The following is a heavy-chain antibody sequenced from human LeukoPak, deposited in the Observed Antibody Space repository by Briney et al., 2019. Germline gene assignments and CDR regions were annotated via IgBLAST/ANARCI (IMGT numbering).Heavy chain of an antibody. Sequence: SETLSLTCAVYGGSFSGYYWSWIRQPPGKGLEWIGEINHSGSTNYNPSLKSRVTISVDTSKNQFSLKLSSVTAADTAVYYCARGRMVRGVITYSYNWFDPWGQGTLVTVSS. CDR1: GGSFSGYY. CDR3: ARGRMVRGVITYSYNWFDP. J-gene: IGHJ5*02. CDR2: INHSGST. V-gene: IGHV4-34*01. D-gene: IGHD3-10*01.